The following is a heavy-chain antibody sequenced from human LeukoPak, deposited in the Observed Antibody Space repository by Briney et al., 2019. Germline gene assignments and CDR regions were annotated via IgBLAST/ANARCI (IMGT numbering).Heavy chain of an antibody. CDR2: IYTTGST. CDR3: ARDNPFKYDYVN. Sequence: PSETLSLTCTVSNGSISSDTYFWSWIRQPAGKELEWTVRIYTTGSTNYSPSLKSRVTISADTSKNQFSLKLSSVTAADTAVYYCARDNPFKYDYVNWGQGTLVTVSS. D-gene: IGHD3-16*01. J-gene: IGHJ4*02. CDR1: NGSISSDTYF. V-gene: IGHV4-61*02.